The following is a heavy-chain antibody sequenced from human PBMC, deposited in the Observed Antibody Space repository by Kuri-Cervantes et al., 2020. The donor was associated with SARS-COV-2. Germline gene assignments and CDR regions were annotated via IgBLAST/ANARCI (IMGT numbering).Heavy chain of an antibody. J-gene: IGHJ5*02. CDR3: ARDPNANHNNWFHP. D-gene: IGHD4/OR15-4a*01. CDR1: GGSLSSGDYY. Sequence: SETLSLTCTVSGGSLSSGDYYWTWVRQPPGKGLEWIGNIYYSGSASYNPSLKSRLTMSLDMSKSQFSLKLSSVTAADTAVYYCARDPNANHNNWFHPWGQGTLVTVSS. V-gene: IGHV4-61*08. CDR2: IYYSGSA.